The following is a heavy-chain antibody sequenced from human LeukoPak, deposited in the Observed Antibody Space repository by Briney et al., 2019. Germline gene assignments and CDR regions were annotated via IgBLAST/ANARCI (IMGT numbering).Heavy chain of an antibody. J-gene: IGHJ3*02. CDR3: ARGRASLYCSGGSCYPQSLRDPPPYAFDI. D-gene: IGHD2-15*01. CDR1: GFTFSSYS. Sequence: PGGPLRLSCAASGFTFSSYSMNWVRQAPGKGLEWVSYISSSSSTIYYADSVKGRFTISRDNAKNSLYLQMNSLRDEDTAVYYCARGRASLYCSGGSCYPQSLRDPPPYAFDIWGQGTMVTVSS. CDR2: ISSSSSTI. V-gene: IGHV3-48*02.